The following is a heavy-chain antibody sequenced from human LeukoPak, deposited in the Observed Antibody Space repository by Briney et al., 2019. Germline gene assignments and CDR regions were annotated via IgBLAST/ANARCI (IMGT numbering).Heavy chain of an antibody. CDR3: ARDRAVVVVAATPANSLSAMAPFDY. V-gene: IGHV3-7*05. J-gene: IGHJ4*02. Sequence: AGGSLRLSCAASGFTFSSYWMSWVRQAPGKGLEWVANIKQDGSEKYYVDSVKGRFTISRDNAKNSLYLQMSSLRAEDTAVYYCARDRAVVVVAATPANSLSAMAPFDYWGQGTLVTVSS. CDR1: GFTFSSYW. CDR2: IKQDGSEK. D-gene: IGHD2-15*01.